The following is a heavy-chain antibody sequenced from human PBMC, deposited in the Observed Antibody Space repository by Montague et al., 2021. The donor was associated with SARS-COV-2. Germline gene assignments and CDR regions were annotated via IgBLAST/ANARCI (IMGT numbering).Heavy chain of an antibody. Sequence: SETLSLTCTVSGGSISSYYWTWIRQPPGKGLEWIGYVSYSGFSNQNPPLRGRVTISLDTSKYQFSLKLTSVTAADTAVYFCARQLPSYCSTNKCYPYYFDVWGQGALVTVSS. CDR2: VSYSGFS. CDR3: ARQLPSYCSTNKCYPYYFDV. D-gene: IGHD2-2*01. J-gene: IGHJ4*02. CDR1: GGSISSYY. V-gene: IGHV4-59*08.